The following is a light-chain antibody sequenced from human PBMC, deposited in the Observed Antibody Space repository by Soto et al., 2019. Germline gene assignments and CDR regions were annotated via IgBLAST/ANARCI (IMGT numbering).Light chain of an antibody. V-gene: IGKV3-15*01. CDR3: QQYNTWPPWT. CDR1: QSISSN. CDR2: SAS. Sequence: IVMTQSPASLSVSPGERVTLSCRASQSISSNLAWYQYIVGQAPRLLIYSASTRATGITARFSGSGSGTQFTHTISSLQSEDDAVYYCQQYNTWPPWTFGQGTKV. J-gene: IGKJ1*01.